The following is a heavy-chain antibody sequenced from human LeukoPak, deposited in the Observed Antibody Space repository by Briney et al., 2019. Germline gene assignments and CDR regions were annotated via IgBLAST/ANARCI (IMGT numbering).Heavy chain of an antibody. Sequence: GGSLRFSCAASGFTFNSYAMSWVRQAPGKGLEWVSAISGSGGSTYYADSVKGRFTISRDNSKNTLYLQINSLRAEDTAVYYCAKDPVVVTAGNNWFDPWGQGTLVTVSS. CDR2: ISGSGGST. CDR3: AKDPVVVTAGNNWFDP. CDR1: GFTFNSYA. V-gene: IGHV3-23*01. D-gene: IGHD2-21*02. J-gene: IGHJ5*02.